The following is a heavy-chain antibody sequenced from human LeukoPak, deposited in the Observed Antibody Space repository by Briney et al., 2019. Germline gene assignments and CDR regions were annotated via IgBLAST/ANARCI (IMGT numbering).Heavy chain of an antibody. CDR1: GGSISTYY. CDR2: IYTSGST. D-gene: IGHD3-16*01. Sequence: SETLSLTCTVSGGSISTYYWSWIRQPAGKALEWIGRIYTSGSTNYNPSLKSRVTLSVDTSKNQFSLNLSSVTAADTAVYYCARDKGGLGPYSYSYMDVWGKGTTVTTSS. V-gene: IGHV4-4*07. J-gene: IGHJ6*03. CDR3: ARDKGGLGPYSYSYMDV.